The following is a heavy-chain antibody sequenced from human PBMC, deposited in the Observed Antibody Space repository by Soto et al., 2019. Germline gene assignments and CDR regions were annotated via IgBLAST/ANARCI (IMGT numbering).Heavy chain of an antibody. D-gene: IGHD2-2*01. J-gene: IGHJ5*02. CDR2: IYYSGST. CDR1: GGSVSSGSYY. CDR3: AIGYCISTSCSSNWFDP. Sequence: SETLSLTCTVSGGSVSSGSYYWSWIRQPPGKGLEWIGYIYYSGSTNYNPSLKSRVTISVDTSKNQFSLKLSSVTAADTAVYYCAIGYCISTSCSSNWFDPWGQGTLVTVS. V-gene: IGHV4-61*01.